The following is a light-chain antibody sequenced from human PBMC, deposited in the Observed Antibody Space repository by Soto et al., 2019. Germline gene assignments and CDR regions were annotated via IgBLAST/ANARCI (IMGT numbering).Light chain of an antibody. J-gene: IGKJ1*01. CDR2: GTS. CDR3: QQYNNWPRT. Sequence: VLSQSPAILSLSPGERATLSCRASQSVPSTYFAWYQQKAGQPPRLLISGTSNRATGIPDRFSGSGSGTEFTLTISSLQSEDFAVYYCQQYNNWPRTFGQGTKVDIK. V-gene: IGKV3D-15*01. CDR1: QSVPSTY.